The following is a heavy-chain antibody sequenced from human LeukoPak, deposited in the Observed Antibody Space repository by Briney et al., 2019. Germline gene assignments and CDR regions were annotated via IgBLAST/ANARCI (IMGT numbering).Heavy chain of an antibody. CDR3: ARDRSRWAFDI. CDR2: IYYSGST. J-gene: IGHJ3*02. V-gene: IGHV4-30-4*08. CDR1: GGSISSGDYY. Sequence: SETLSLTCTVSGGSISSGDYYWSWIRQPPGKGLEWIGYIYYSGSTYYNPSLKSRVTISVDTSKNQFSLKLSSVTAADTAVYYCARDRSRWAFDIWGQGTMVTVSS.